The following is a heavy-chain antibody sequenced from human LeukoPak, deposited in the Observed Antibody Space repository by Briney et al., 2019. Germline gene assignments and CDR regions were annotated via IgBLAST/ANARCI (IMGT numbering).Heavy chain of an antibody. V-gene: IGHV4-31*03. D-gene: IGHD1-26*01. CDR3: ARDVGSYYFDY. Sequence: SETLSLACTVSGGSISSGGYYWSWIRQHPGKGLEWIGYIYYSGSTYYNPSLKSRVTISEDTSKNQFSLKLSSVTAADTAVYYCARDVGSYYFDYWGQGTLVTVSS. CDR2: IYYSGST. CDR1: GGSISSGGYY. J-gene: IGHJ4*02.